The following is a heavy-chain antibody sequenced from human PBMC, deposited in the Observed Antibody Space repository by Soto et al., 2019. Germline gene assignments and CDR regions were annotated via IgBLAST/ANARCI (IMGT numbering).Heavy chain of an antibody. CDR1: GFTFSSYA. V-gene: IGHV3-30-3*01. Sequence: GGSLRLSCAASGFTFSSYAMHWVRQAPGKGLEWVAVISYDGSNKYYADSVKGRFTISRDNSKNTLYLQMNSLRAEDTAVYYCAKGGSYGKAYYFDYWGQGTLVTVSS. D-gene: IGHD5-18*01. CDR3: AKGGSYGKAYYFDY. J-gene: IGHJ4*02. CDR2: ISYDGSNK.